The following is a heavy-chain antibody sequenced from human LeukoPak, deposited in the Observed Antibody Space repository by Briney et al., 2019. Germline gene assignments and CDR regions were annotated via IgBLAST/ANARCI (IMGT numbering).Heavy chain of an antibody. D-gene: IGHD1-1*01. Sequence: GGSLRLSCAASGFTFSSYGMHWVRLAPGKGLEWVAVISYDGSNKYYADSVKGRFTISRDNSKNTLYLQMNSLRAEDTAVYYCARGAAPQLSWGQGTLVTVSS. V-gene: IGHV3-30*03. J-gene: IGHJ4*02. CDR3: ARGAAPQLS. CDR2: ISYDGSNK. CDR1: GFTFSSYG.